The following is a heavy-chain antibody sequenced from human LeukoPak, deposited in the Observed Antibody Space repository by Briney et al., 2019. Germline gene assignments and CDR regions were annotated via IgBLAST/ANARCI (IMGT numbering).Heavy chain of an antibody. CDR3: ARLHLGDPHDSGSPNWFDP. V-gene: IGHV3-30*04. CDR2: ISYDGSNK. J-gene: IGHJ5*02. CDR1: GFTFSSYA. Sequence: GGSLRLSCAASGFTFSSYAMHWVRQAPGKGLEWVAVISYDGSNKYYADSVKGRFTISRDNSKNTLYLQMNSLRAEDTAVYYCARLHLGDPHDSGSPNWFDPWGQGTLVTVSS. D-gene: IGHD3-10*01.